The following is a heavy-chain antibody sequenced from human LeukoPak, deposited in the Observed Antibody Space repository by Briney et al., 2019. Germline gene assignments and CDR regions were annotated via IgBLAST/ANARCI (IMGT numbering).Heavy chain of an antibody. CDR3: ARNRSFTVTNYWYFDL. CDR1: GFTFSSYS. J-gene: IGHJ2*01. CDR2: ISSSSSYI. Sequence: GGSLRLSCAASGFTFSSYSMNWVRKAPGKGLEWVSSISSSSSYIYYADSVKGRFTISRDNAKNSLYLQMNSLRAEDTAVYYCARNRSFTVTNYWYFDLWGRGTLVTVSS. D-gene: IGHD4-17*01. V-gene: IGHV3-21*01.